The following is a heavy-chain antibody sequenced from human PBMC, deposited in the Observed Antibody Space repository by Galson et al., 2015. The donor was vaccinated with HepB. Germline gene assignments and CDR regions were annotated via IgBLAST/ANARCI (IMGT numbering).Heavy chain of an antibody. CDR1: GFTFSSYW. J-gene: IGHJ4*02. Sequence: SLRLSCAASGFTFSSYWMSWVRQAPGKGLEWVANIKQDGSEKYYVDSVKGRFTISRDNAKNSLYLQMNSLRAEDTAVYYCARDRGSGWSVRAASLDYWGQGTLVTVSS. V-gene: IGHV3-7*03. CDR2: IKQDGSEK. D-gene: IGHD6-19*01. CDR3: ARDRGSGWSVRAASLDY.